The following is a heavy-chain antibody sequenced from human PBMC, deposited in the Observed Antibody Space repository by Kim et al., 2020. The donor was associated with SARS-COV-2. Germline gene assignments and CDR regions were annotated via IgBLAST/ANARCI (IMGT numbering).Heavy chain of an antibody. CDR3: AKVLVRRYSREPDFYY. V-gene: IGHV3-23*01. CDR2: ISGSGGST. CDR1: GFTFSSYA. Sequence: GGSLRLSCAASGFTFSSYAMSWVRQAPGKGLEWVSAISGSGGSTYYADSVKGRFTISRDNSKNTLYLQMNSLRAEDTAVYYCAKVLVRRYSREPDFYYWGQGTLVTVSS. D-gene: IGHD6-13*01. J-gene: IGHJ4*02.